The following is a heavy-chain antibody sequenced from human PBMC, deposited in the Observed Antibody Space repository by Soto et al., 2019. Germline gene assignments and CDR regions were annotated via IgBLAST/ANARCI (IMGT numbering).Heavy chain of an antibody. CDR1: GFTVSNNY. J-gene: IGHJ4*02. V-gene: IGHV3-66*01. CDR2: VYSGGTA. Sequence: EVQLVESGGGLVQPGGSLRLSCAASGFTVSNNYVTWVRQAPGKGLEWVSLVYSGGTAYYADSVKGRFTISRDNSRNTXYLQMNSLRADDTAVYYCARCYVWGSYRYEVYFDYWGQGTLVTVSS. CDR3: ARCYVWGSYRYEVYFDY. D-gene: IGHD3-16*02.